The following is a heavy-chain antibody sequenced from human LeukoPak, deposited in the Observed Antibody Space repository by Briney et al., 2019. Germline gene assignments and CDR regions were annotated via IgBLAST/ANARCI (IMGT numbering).Heavy chain of an antibody. Sequence: GGSLRLSCVGSGFTFSSFWMHWVRQAPGKGLEWVAQINTDGTRAVYADSVKGRVTVPRDNAKDTVYLHMNSLRADDTAIYFCARDSHRRETTVPNCGRGTLVTVSS. J-gene: IGHJ4*02. CDR2: INTDGTRA. V-gene: IGHV3-74*01. CDR1: GFTFSSFW. CDR3: ARDSHRRETTVPN. D-gene: IGHD4-17*01.